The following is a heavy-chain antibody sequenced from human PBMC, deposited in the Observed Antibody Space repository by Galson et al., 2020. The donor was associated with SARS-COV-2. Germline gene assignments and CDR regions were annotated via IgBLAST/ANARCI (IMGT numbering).Heavy chain of an antibody. V-gene: IGHV3-9*01. CDR2: ISWNSGSI. Sequence: GGSLRLSCAASGFTFDDYAMHWVRQAPGKGLEWVSGISWNSGSIGYADSVKGRFTISRDNAKNSLYLQMNSLRAEDTALYYCAKDTWITIFGGTFGFDYWGQGTLVTVSS. D-gene: IGHD3-3*01. CDR3: AKDTWITIFGGTFGFDY. J-gene: IGHJ4*02. CDR1: GFTFDDYA.